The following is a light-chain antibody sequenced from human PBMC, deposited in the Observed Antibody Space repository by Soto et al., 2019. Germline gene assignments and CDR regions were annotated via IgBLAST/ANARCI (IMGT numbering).Light chain of an antibody. Sequence: EILLAESPGTLSLSPGERATLSGTATQRVSINLAWHHQKPRQAPRLLIVGASRRATGIPARFSGGGSWAEFSLTISILQSEDSSVFFGQQYNDRPQTVGQGTKV. CDR2: GAS. CDR3: QQYNDRPQT. V-gene: IGKV3-15*01. CDR1: QRVSIN. J-gene: IGKJ1*01.